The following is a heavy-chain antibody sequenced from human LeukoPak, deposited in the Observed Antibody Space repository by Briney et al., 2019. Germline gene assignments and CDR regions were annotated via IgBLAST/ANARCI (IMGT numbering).Heavy chain of an antibody. V-gene: IGHV4-59*08. J-gene: IGHJ4*02. CDR1: GGSISSYY. CDR2: IYYSGST. CDR3: ARRDDRSGYYFD. Sequence: SETLSLTCSVSGGSISSYYWSWIRQPPGKGLEWIAYIYYSGSTSYNPSLKSRVTMSIDTSKNQFSLKLSSVTAADTAVYYCARRDDRSGYYFDWGQGTLVTVSS. D-gene: IGHD3-22*01.